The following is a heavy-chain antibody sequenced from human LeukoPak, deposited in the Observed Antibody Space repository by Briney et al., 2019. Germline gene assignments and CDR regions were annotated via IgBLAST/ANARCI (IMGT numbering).Heavy chain of an antibody. D-gene: IGHD6-19*01. CDR1: GFTFYDYA. Sequence: GGSLRLSCAASGFTFYDYAMHWVRQAPGKGLEWVSLISGDGGSTYYADSVKGRFTISRDNSKNSLYLQMNSLRTEDTALYYCAKDSGYSSGWYISSYGMDVWGQGTTVTVSS. CDR2: ISGDGGST. J-gene: IGHJ6*02. V-gene: IGHV3-43*02. CDR3: AKDSGYSSGWYISSYGMDV.